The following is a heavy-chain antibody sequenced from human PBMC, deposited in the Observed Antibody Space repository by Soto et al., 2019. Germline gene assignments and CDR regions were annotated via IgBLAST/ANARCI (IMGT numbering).Heavy chain of an antibody. V-gene: IGHV3-53*02. CDR3: GRGGDRGVSAYYYYGMDV. CDR1: GFTVSSNY. J-gene: IGHJ6*02. CDR2: IYSGGST. D-gene: IGHD3-10*01. Sequence: EVQLVETGGGLIQPGGSLRLSCAASGFTVSSNYMSWVRQAPGKGLEWVSVIYSGGSTYYADSVKGLFTISRDNSKNTLYLQMNGLRVEDTEVYYCGRGGDRGVSAYYYYGMDVWGQGTTVTVSS.